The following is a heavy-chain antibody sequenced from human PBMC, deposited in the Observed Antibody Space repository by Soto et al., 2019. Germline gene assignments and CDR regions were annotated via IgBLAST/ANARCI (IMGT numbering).Heavy chain of an antibody. CDR2: INAGNGNT. Sequence: ASVKVSCKASGYTVTIYAMHWVRQAPGQRLEWMGWINAGNGNTKYSQKFQGRVTITRDTSASTAYMELSSLRSEDTAVYYCARAGNYDFWSCYSKLVPLNYYYYYMDVWGKGTTVTVSS. CDR1: GYTVTIYA. CDR3: ARAGNYDFWSCYSKLVPLNYYYYYMDV. D-gene: IGHD3-3*01. J-gene: IGHJ6*03. V-gene: IGHV1-3*01.